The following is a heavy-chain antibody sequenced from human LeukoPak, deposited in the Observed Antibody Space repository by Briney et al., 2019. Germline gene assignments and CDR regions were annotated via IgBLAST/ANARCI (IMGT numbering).Heavy chain of an antibody. CDR2: ISGSGSST. J-gene: IGHJ4*02. Sequence: GSLRLSCAASGFTFNSYAMGWVRQASGKGLEWVSVISGSGSSTYYADSVKGRVTISRDNSKNTLYLQMKSLRAEDTAVYYCAKPYGGAVLGYFDYWGQGTLVTVSS. CDR3: AKPYGGAVLGYFDY. CDR1: GFTFNSYA. D-gene: IGHD2-8*02. V-gene: IGHV3-23*01.